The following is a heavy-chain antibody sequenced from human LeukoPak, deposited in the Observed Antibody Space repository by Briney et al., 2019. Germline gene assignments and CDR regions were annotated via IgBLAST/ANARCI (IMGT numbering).Heavy chain of an antibody. Sequence: PGGSLRLSCAASGFTFSSYWMSWVRQAPGKGLEWVANIKQDGSEKYYVDSVKGRFTISRDNAKNSLYLQMNSLRAEDTAVYYCARDYYDSSGYYYFDYWGLGTLVTVSS. V-gene: IGHV3-7*01. CDR1: GFTFSSYW. CDR2: IKQDGSEK. D-gene: IGHD3-22*01. J-gene: IGHJ4*02. CDR3: ARDYYDSSGYYYFDY.